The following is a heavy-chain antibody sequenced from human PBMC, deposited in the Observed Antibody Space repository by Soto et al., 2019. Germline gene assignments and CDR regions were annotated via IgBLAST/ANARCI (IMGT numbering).Heavy chain of an antibody. CDR1: GYTFTSYG. CDR2: ISAYNGNT. J-gene: IGHJ3*02. CDR3: ARDGIVVVPAAFPGADAFDI. V-gene: IGHV1-18*01. D-gene: IGHD2-2*01. Sequence: ASVKVSCKASGYTFTSYGISWVRQAPGQGLEWMGWISAYNGNTNYAQKLQGRVTMTTDTSTSTAYMELRSLRSDDTAVYYGARDGIVVVPAAFPGADAFDIWGQGTMVTVSS.